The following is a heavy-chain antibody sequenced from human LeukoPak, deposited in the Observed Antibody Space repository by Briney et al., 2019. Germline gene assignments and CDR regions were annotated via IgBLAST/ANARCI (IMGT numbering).Heavy chain of an antibody. CDR3: ARDRPRARYFDY. CDR1: GGIFNNYS. D-gene: IGHD2-15*01. Sequence: SVKVSCKASGGIFNNYSISWVRQAPGQGLEWMGRIIPILNVPNYAQKFEGRVTITADKSTNTAYMELSSLKSEDTAVYFCARDRPRARYFDYWGQGTLVSVPS. V-gene: IGHV1-69*04. J-gene: IGHJ4*02. CDR2: IIPILNVP.